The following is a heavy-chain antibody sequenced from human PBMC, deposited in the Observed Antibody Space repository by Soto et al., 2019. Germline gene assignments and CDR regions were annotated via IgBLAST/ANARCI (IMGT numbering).Heavy chain of an antibody. CDR1: GFTVSSNY. CDR3: ARAPNNYYDSSGYYDY. J-gene: IGHJ4*02. Sequence: GGSLRLSCAASGFTVSSNYMSWVRQAPGKGLEWVSVIYSGGSTYYADSVKGRFTISRDNSKNTLYLQMSSLRAEDTAAYYCARAPNNYYDSSGYYDYWGQGTLVTVSS. D-gene: IGHD3-22*01. V-gene: IGHV3-53*01. CDR2: IYSGGST.